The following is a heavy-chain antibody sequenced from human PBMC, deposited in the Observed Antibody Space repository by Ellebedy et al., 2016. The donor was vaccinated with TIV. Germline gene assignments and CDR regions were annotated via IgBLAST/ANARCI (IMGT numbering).Heavy chain of an antibody. Sequence: PGGSLRLSCAASGFTFSNAWMSWVRQAPGKGLEWVGHIKSKTDGGTTDYAAPVKGRFTISRDDSKNTLYLQMNSRKTEDTAVYYRTTELSSSGWYGGGDYWGQGTVVTVSS. CDR1: GFTFSNAW. V-gene: IGHV3-15*01. CDR3: TTELSSSGWYGGGDY. J-gene: IGHJ4*02. D-gene: IGHD6-19*01. CDR2: IKSKTDGGTT.